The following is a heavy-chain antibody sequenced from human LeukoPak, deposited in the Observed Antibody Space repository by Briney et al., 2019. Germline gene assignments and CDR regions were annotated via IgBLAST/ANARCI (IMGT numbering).Heavy chain of an antibody. CDR1: GFTFSSHS. D-gene: IGHD6-19*01. Sequence: GGSLRLSCAASGFTFSSHSMNWVRQAPGKGLEWVSFISSSSYIHYADSVKGRFTISRDNAKNSLYLQMNSLRAEDTAVYYCARITRWGSGWESDYWGQGTLVTVSS. CDR3: ARITRWGSGWESDY. CDR2: ISSSSYI. V-gene: IGHV3-21*01. J-gene: IGHJ4*02.